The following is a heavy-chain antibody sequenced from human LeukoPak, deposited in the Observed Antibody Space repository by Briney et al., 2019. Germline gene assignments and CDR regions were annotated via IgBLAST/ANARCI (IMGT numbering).Heavy chain of an antibody. D-gene: IGHD5-18*01. Sequence: SETLSLTCSVAGGSISTYYWNGIRQTPGKGLEWIGHISYGNTDYNPSLKSRVTISEDTSKNQFSLKLTSVTAADTAVYYCARDKAHSYGRYFDPWGQGALVIVSS. CDR2: ISYGNT. CDR3: ARDKAHSYGRYFDP. J-gene: IGHJ5*02. V-gene: IGHV4-59*01. CDR1: GGSISTYY.